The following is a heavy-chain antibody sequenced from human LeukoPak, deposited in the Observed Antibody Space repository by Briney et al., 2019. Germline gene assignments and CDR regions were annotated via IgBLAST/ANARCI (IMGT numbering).Heavy chain of an antibody. CDR2: IWYDGSDK. CDR3: ASGSSGYYWSFDF. J-gene: IGHJ4*02. D-gene: IGHD3-22*01. V-gene: IGHV3-33*01. CDR1: GFTFSTYG. Sequence: GGSLRLSCAASGFTFSTYGMHWVRQAPGKGLEGVEVIWYDGSDKYYADSAKGRFIISRDNSKNTLYLLMNSLRAEETAVYYCASGSSGYYWSFDFWGQGIMVTVSS.